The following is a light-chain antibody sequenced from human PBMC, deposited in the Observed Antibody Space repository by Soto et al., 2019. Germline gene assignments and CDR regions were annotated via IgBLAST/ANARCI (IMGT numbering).Light chain of an antibody. Sequence: QCVLTQPASVSGYPGQSITISCTGTSSDVGGYNAVSWYQQHPGKAPKLMIYGVTNRPSGASNRFSGSKSGNTASLTISGLQAEDEADYYCGSYATGGAYVFGTGTKVTVL. CDR3: GSYATGGAYV. V-gene: IGLV2-14*01. CDR1: SSDVGGYNA. CDR2: GVT. J-gene: IGLJ1*01.